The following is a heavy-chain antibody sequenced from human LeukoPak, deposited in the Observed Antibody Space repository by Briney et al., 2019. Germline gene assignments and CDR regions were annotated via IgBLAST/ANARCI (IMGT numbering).Heavy chain of an antibody. CDR1: GYSFNGYY. J-gene: IGHJ4*02. V-gene: IGHV1-2*02. CDR2: INPSSGDT. CDR3: ARQRQGEIVAGTSFDL. D-gene: IGHD6-19*01. Sequence: ASVKVSCKASGYSFNGYYIHWMRRAPGQGPEWMGWINPSSGDTNYVEKFQDRVIMTGDTSINTAYMEVSSLRSDDTAFYYCARQRQGEIVAGTSFDLWGQGTLITVSS.